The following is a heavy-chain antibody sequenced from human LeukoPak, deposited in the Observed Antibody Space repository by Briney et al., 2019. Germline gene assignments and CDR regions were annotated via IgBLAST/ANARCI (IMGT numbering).Heavy chain of an antibody. CDR1: GFTFGSYS. J-gene: IGHJ4*02. CDR3: ARASSVVTLGY. Sequence: GGSLRLSCAASGFTFGSYSMNWVRQAPGKGLEWVSSISSSSSYIYYADSVKGRFTISRDNAKNSLYLQMNSLRAEDTAVYYCARASSVVTLGYWGQGTLVTVSS. CDR2: ISSSSSYI. D-gene: IGHD4-23*01. V-gene: IGHV3-21*01.